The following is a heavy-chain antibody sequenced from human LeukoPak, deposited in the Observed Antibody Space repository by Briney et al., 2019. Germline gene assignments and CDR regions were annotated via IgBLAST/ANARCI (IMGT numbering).Heavy chain of an antibody. CDR3: ARQLENWFDP. CDR2: IYYSGST. J-gene: IGHJ5*02. CDR1: GGSISSSSYY. V-gene: IGHV4-39*01. Sequence: SGTLSLTCTVSGGSISSSSYYWGWIRQPPGKGLEWIGSIYYSGSTYYNPSLKSRVTISVDTSKNQFSLKLSSVTAADTAVYYRARQLENWFDPWGQGTLVTVSS.